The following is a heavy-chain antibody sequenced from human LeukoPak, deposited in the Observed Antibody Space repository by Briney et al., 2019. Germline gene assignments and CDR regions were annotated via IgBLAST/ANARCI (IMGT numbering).Heavy chain of an antibody. Sequence: SETLSLTCTVSGGSTSSYYWSWIRQPPGKGLEWIGYIYYSGSTNYNPSLKSRVTISVDTSKNQFSLKLSSVTAADTAVYYCARRDNNWNPFDYWGQGTLVTVSS. D-gene: IGHD1-20*01. CDR2: IYYSGST. J-gene: IGHJ4*02. CDR3: ARRDNNWNPFDY. CDR1: GGSTSSYY. V-gene: IGHV4-59*08.